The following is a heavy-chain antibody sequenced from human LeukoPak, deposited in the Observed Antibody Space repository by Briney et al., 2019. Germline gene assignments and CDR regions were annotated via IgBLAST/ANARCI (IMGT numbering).Heavy chain of an antibody. Sequence: SETLSLACTVSGGSISSYYWSWIRQPPGKGLEWIGYIYYSGSTNYNPSLKSRVTISVDTSKNQFSLKLSSVTAADTAVYYCAREITSGSFNWFDPWGQGTLVTVSS. J-gene: IGHJ5*02. CDR1: GGSISSYY. D-gene: IGHD1-26*01. V-gene: IGHV4-59*01. CDR3: AREITSGSFNWFDP. CDR2: IYYSGST.